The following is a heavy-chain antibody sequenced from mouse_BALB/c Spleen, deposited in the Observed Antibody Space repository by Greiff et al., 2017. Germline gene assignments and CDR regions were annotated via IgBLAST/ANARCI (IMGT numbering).Heavy chain of an antibody. CDR1: GFSLTSYV. Sequence: QVQLKESGPGLVAPSQSLSITCTVSGFSLTSYVVHWVRQPPGKGLEWLGVIWAGGSTNYNSALMSSLSISKDNSTGQVFLRMNSLQTDDTAMYYCARDEGDAMDYWGQGTSVTVSS. V-gene: IGHV2-9*02. CDR2: IWAGGST. CDR3: ARDEGDAMDY. J-gene: IGHJ4*01.